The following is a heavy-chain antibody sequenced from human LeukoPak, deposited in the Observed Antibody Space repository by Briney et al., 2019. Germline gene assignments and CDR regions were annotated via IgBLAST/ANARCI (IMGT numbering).Heavy chain of an antibody. J-gene: IGHJ5*02. Sequence: ASVKVSCKASGYTFTSYGMNWVRQAPGQGLEWMGWINTNTGNPTYAQGFTGRFVFSLDTSVSTAYLQISSLKAEDTAVYYCARENGDSSGYIPIWFDPWGQGTLVTGSS. CDR3: ARENGDSSGYIPIWFDP. V-gene: IGHV7-4-1*02. CDR1: GYTFTSYG. CDR2: INTNTGNP. D-gene: IGHD3-22*01.